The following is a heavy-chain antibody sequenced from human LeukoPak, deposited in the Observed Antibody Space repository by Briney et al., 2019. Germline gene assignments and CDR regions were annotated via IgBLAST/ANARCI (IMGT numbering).Heavy chain of an antibody. Sequence: QSGGSLRPSCEASGFSFSSYWMHWVRQAPGKGLVWVSRINSDGSSTTYADSVKGRLTISRDNAKNTLYLQMNSLRAEDTAVYYCVREGRVSGYDFDYWGQGTLVTVSS. CDR3: VREGRVSGYDFDY. V-gene: IGHV3-74*01. CDR1: GFSFSSYW. J-gene: IGHJ4*02. CDR2: INSDGSST. D-gene: IGHD5-12*01.